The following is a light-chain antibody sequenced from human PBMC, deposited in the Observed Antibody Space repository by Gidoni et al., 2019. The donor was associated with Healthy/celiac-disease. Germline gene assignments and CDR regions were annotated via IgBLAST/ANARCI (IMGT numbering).Light chain of an antibody. CDR3: QQYGSSLRWT. CDR1: QSVSSSY. Sequence: EMVLTQSPGTLSLSPGERATLSCRASQSVSSSYLAWYQQKPGQAPRILIYGASSSATCIPDRFSGSGSGTDFTLTISRLEPEDFAVYYCQQYGSSLRWTFGQGTKVEIK. J-gene: IGKJ1*01. V-gene: IGKV3-20*01. CDR2: GAS.